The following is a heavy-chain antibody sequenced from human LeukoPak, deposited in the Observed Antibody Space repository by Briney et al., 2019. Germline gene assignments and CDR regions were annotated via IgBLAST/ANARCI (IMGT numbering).Heavy chain of an antibody. CDR3: AREVWYSNWGVYYYYYMDV. Sequence: SQTLSLTCAISGDSVSSNSAAWNWIRQSPSRGLEWLGRTYYRSKWYNDYAVSVKSRITINPDTSKNQFSLQLNSVTPEDTAVYYCAREVWYSNWGVYYYYYMDVWGKGTTVTVSS. V-gene: IGHV6-1*01. CDR2: TYYRSKWYN. D-gene: IGHD4-11*01. J-gene: IGHJ6*03. CDR1: GDSVSSNSAA.